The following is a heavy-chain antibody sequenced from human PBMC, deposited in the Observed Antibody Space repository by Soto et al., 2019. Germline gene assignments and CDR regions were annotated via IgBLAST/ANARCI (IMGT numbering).Heavy chain of an antibody. Sequence: GGSPRLSCAASGFTFSTYAMNWVRQAPGKGLEWVSGISGSGDSTYYADSVKGRFTVSRDNSKNTLYLQMNSLRAEDTVVFYCAKERSSGWSLDYWGQGTRVTVSS. CDR2: ISGSGDST. CDR1: GFTFSTYA. J-gene: IGHJ4*02. CDR3: AKERSSGWSLDY. D-gene: IGHD6-19*01. V-gene: IGHV3-23*01.